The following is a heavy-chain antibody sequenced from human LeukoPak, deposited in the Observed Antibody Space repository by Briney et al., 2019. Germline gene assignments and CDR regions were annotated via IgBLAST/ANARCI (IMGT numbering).Heavy chain of an antibody. CDR3: AKDRYGDYEAPFHYYMEV. J-gene: IGHJ6*03. D-gene: IGHD5-12*01. CDR1: GYTFSGFP. Sequence: ASVKVSCKASGYTFSGFPMHWVRQAPGQGLEWMGWINPNRGGTNYAQKFQGRVTMTRDTSTSTAYMELTRLRSDDTAVYYCAKDRYGDYEAPFHYYMEVWGKGTAVTVSS. CDR2: INPNRGGT. V-gene: IGHV1-2*02.